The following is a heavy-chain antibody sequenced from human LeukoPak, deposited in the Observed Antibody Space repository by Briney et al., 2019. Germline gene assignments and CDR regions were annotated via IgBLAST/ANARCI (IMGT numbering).Heavy chain of an antibody. CDR2: ISYDGSKK. J-gene: IGHJ5*01. D-gene: IGHD2-2*01. CDR1: GFTFSTYA. Sequence: GGSLRLSSAASGFTFSTYALHWVRQAPGKGLEWVAVISYDGSKKYYADSLKGRFTISRDNSKNTLFLQMNSLRAEDTAVYYCARDYSSTSVLDSWGQGTLVTVSS. V-gene: IGHV3-30*04. CDR3: ARDYSSTSVLDS.